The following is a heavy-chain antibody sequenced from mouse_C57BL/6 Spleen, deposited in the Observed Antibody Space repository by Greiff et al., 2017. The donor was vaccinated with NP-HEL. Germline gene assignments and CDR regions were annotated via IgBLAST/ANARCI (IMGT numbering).Heavy chain of an antibody. CDR2: INPNYGTT. V-gene: IGHV1-39*01. CDR1: GYSFTDYN. CDR3: ARIGYYSNLAWFAY. D-gene: IGHD2-5*01. J-gene: IGHJ3*01. Sequence: EVKLMESGPELMKPGASVKISCKASGYSFTDYNMNWVKQSNGKSLEWIGVINPNYGTTSYNQKFKGKATLTVDQSSSTAYMQLNSLTSEDSAVYYCARIGYYSNLAWFAYWGQGTLVTVSA.